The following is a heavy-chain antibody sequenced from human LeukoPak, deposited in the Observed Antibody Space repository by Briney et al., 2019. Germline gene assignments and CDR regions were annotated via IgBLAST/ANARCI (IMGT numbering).Heavy chain of an antibody. Sequence: GGSLRLSCAASGYTFSSYWMHWVRQAPGKGLVWVSRIDTDGRTTNYADSVKGRFTVYRDNVQNTLYLQMNSLTAEDTAVYYCVRDVAGARSYWGQGALVSVSS. CDR2: IDTDGRTT. D-gene: IGHD3-10*01. CDR3: VRDVAGARSY. CDR1: GYTFSSYW. V-gene: IGHV3-74*01. J-gene: IGHJ4*02.